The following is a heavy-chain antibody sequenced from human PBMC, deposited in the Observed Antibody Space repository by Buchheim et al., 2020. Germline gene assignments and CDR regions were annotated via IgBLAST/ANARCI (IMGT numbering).Heavy chain of an antibody. J-gene: IGHJ6*02. V-gene: IGHV3-30*18. CDR1: GFTFNNYG. CDR2: ISYDGNKN. Sequence: QVQVVESGGGVVQPGGSLRLSCAASGFTFNNYGXHWVRQAPGKGLEWVAVISYDGNKNYYADSVKGRFIXSRDNYKNTLYLQMNSLRAEDTAVYFCTKAHYYGSGDYYSRLGYFFGMGVWGPGTT. D-gene: IGHD3-10*01. CDR3: TKAHYYGSGDYYSRLGYFFGMGV.